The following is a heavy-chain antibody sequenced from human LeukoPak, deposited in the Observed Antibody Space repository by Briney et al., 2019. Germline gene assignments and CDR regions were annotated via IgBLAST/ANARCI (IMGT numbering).Heavy chain of an antibody. J-gene: IGHJ4*02. CDR2: IGGRTDTT. CDR3: AKKAQYNGNYPLDY. V-gene: IGHV3-23*01. Sequence: GGSLRLSCAASGFTFSIYAMSWVRQAPGKGLGWVSAIGGRTDTTYYADSVKGRFTISRDNSKNTLYLQMNSLRAEDTALYFCAKKAQYNGNYPLDYWGQGTLVTVSS. D-gene: IGHD1-26*01. CDR1: GFTFSIYA.